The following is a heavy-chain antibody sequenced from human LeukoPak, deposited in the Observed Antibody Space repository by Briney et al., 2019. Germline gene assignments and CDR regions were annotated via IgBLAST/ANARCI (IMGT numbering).Heavy chain of an antibody. Sequence: ASVKVSCKASGYTFTGYYMHWVRQAPGQGLEWMGWINPNSGGTNYAQKFQGRVTMTRDTSISTACMELSRLRSDDTAVYYCARADYGDYSTFDYWGQGTLVTVSS. CDR2: INPNSGGT. V-gene: IGHV1-2*02. CDR3: ARADYGDYSTFDY. J-gene: IGHJ4*02. CDR1: GYTFTGYY. D-gene: IGHD4-17*01.